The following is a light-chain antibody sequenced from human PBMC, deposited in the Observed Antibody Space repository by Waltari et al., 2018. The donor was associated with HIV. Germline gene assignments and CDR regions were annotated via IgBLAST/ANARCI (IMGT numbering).Light chain of an antibody. CDR1: SLGAYS. Sequence: SDLPQDPRVSVALGQTATLTCRRDSLGAYSASWCQQKPGQAPLPIIFGKNSRPSGIPDRFSGSSSGNTASLIISKTQAEDEATYFCLTRDNVCDHLVTFGGGTRLTV. CDR2: GKN. CDR3: LTRDNVCDHLVT. V-gene: IGLV3-19*01. J-gene: IGLJ2*01.